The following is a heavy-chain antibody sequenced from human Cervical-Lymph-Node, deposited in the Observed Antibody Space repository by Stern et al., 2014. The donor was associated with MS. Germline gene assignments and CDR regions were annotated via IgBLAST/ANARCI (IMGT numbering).Heavy chain of an antibody. J-gene: IGHJ4*02. CDR3: AKCPERLGASPLDY. CDR1: GFTFSSYG. Sequence: VQLVESGGGVVQPGRSLRLSCAASGFTFSSYGMHWVRQAPGKGLEWVAVISYDGSNKYYAGSGKGRITISRDNSKNTLYLQMNSLRAEDTAVVYCAKCPERLGASPLDYWGQGTLVTVSS. V-gene: IGHV3-30*18. CDR2: ISYDGSNK. D-gene: IGHD3-16*01.